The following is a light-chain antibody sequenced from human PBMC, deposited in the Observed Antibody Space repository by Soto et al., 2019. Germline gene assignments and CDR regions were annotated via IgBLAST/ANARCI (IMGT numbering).Light chain of an antibody. CDR3: QQYNNWPPRGT. Sequence: EIVMTQSPATLSVSPGERATLSCRASQSVSSNLAWYQQKPGQAPRLLIDGASTRATGIPARFSGSGSGTEFTLTISRLQSEDFAVYYCQQYNNWPPRGTFGQGTKVEIK. CDR1: QSVSSN. V-gene: IGKV3-15*01. J-gene: IGKJ1*01. CDR2: GAS.